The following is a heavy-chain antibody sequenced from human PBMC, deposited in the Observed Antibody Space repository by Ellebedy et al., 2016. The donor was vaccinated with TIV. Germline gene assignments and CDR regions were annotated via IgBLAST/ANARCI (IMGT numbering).Heavy chain of an antibody. D-gene: IGHD3-16*01. CDR2: IYNSGNT. Sequence: MPSETLSLTCAVSGGSLSHSNWWSWVRQTPGKGLEWIGAIYNSGNTNYNPSLMSRVTISLDMSKNQFSLKLTSLTAADTAVYFCARSMGIASDTHYMYYWYIDVWGKGTTVTVSS. J-gene: IGHJ6*03. CDR3: ARSMGIASDTHYMYYWYIDV. CDR1: GGSLSHSNW. V-gene: IGHV4-4*02.